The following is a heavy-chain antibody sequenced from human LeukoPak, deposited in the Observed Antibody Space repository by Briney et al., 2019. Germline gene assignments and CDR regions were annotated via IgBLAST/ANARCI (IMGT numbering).Heavy chain of an antibody. J-gene: IGHJ4*02. V-gene: IGHV3-15*01. D-gene: IGHD5-18*01. CDR1: GFTFSNAW. Sequence: PGGSLRLSCAASGFTFSNAWMSWVRQAPGKGLEWVGRIKSKTDGGTTDYAAPVKSRFTISRDDSKNTLYLQMHSLKTEDTAVYYCTTEGGYSYGVYYFDYWGQGTLVTVSS. CDR3: TTEGGYSYGVYYFDY. CDR2: IKSKTDGGTT.